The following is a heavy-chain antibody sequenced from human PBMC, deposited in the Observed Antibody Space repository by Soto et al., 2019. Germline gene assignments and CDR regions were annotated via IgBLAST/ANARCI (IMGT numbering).Heavy chain of an antibody. CDR2: MNPNSGNT. J-gene: IGHJ4*02. Sequence: QVQLVQSGAEVKKPGASVKVSCKASGYTFTSYDINWVRQATGQGLEWMGWMNPNSGNTGYAQKFQGRVTMTRNTSISTAYMELSSLRSEDTAVYYCARGRRIVGARPPKYYFDYWGQGTLVTVSS. CDR1: GYTFTSYD. CDR3: ARGRRIVGARPPKYYFDY. V-gene: IGHV1-8*01. D-gene: IGHD1-26*01.